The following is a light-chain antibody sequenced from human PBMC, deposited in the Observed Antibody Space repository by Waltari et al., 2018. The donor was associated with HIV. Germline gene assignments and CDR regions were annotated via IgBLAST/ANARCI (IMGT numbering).Light chain of an antibody. CDR3: SSYTISSTLVV. Sequence: QSALTQPASVSGSPGQSITISCTGTNSDVGGYNYVSWYQQHPGKAPKLVIYEVSNRPSGVSNRFSGSKSGYTASLTISGLQAEDEADYYCSSYTISSTLVVFGGGTKLTVL. CDR1: NSDVGGYNY. J-gene: IGLJ2*01. CDR2: EVS. V-gene: IGLV2-14*01.